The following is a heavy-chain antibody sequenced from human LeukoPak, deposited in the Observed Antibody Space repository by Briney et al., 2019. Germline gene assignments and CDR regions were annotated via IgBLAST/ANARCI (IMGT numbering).Heavy chain of an antibody. D-gene: IGHD4-17*01. V-gene: IGHV3-66*03. Sequence: GGSLRLSCAASGFTVSSNYMSWVRQAPGKGLEWVSIIYGSGDTCYADSVKGRFTISRDNSKNTLYLQMNSLRAEDTAVYYCARDTVTDYYFDYWGQGTLVTVSS. CDR1: GFTVSSNY. CDR2: IYGSGDT. J-gene: IGHJ4*02. CDR3: ARDTVTDYYFDY.